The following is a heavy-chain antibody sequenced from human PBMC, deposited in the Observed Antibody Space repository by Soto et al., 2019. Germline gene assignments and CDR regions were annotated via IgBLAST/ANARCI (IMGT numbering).Heavy chain of an antibody. J-gene: IGHJ4*02. D-gene: IGHD6-6*01. V-gene: IGHV3-48*02. Sequence: EVQLVESGGGLVQPGGSLRLSCAASGFTFSSYSMNWVRQAPGKGLEWVSYISSSSSTIYYADSVKGRFTISRDNAKNSLYPQMNSLRDEDTAVYYCARDDSSSSGYFDYWGQGTLVTVSS. CDR1: GFTFSSYS. CDR3: ARDDSSSSGYFDY. CDR2: ISSSSSTI.